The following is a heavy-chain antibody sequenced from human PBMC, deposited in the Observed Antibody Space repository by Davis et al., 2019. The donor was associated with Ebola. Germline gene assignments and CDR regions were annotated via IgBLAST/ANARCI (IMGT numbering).Heavy chain of an antibody. CDR3: AREDVVEVRTAFDI. D-gene: IGHD2-2*01. Sequence: SVKVSCKASGGTFSTYAVSWVRQAPGQGLEWMGRIIPIVGLANSAQKFQDRVTISADESTSTAYMELSSLRSEDTAVYYCAREDVVEVRTAFDIWGQGTRVTVSS. CDR2: IIPIVGLA. J-gene: IGHJ3*02. CDR1: GGTFSTYA. V-gene: IGHV1-69*04.